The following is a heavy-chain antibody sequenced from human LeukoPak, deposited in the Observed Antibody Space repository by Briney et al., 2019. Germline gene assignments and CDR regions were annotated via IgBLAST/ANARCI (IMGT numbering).Heavy chain of an antibody. J-gene: IGHJ4*02. CDR1: GGSVSSDTW. CDR2: IYHRGTT. CDR3: ATRNYYDSTGYYNY. D-gene: IGHD3-22*01. Sequence: PSGTLSLTCAVSGGSVSSDTWWTWVRQPPGKGLEWIGEIYHRGTTNDNPSLKSRVTISLDKSKNQFSLKLSSVTAADTAVYYCATRNYYDSTGYYNYWGQGTLVAVSS. V-gene: IGHV4-4*02.